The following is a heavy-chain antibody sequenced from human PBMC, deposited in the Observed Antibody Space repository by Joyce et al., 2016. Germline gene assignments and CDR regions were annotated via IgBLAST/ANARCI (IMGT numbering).Heavy chain of an antibody. CDR1: GDAMTSGAYY. Sequence: HVQLQESGPGLVKPSETLSLTYSVSGDAMTSGAYYWCWIRQSPVKGPEWIGYIYYRGSAYYNPALKSRVTISVDTSKDQFSLRLSSLTAADTAVYYCARADSSGTYYFDHWGQGALVTVSS. CDR2: IYYRGSA. V-gene: IGHV4-30-4*01. J-gene: IGHJ4*02. CDR3: ARADSSGTYYFDH. D-gene: IGHD3-22*01.